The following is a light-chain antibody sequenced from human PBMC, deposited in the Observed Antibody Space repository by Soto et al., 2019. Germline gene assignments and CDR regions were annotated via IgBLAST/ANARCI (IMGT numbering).Light chain of an antibody. J-gene: IGLJ1*01. Sequence: QTVVTQPPSASGTPGQRVTISCSGSSSNLGSNYVYWYQHLPGAAPKLLIYINNQRASGVPDRFSGSKSGTSASLAISGLRSEDEADYFCATWDDSLSGYVFGTGTKLTVL. V-gene: IGLV1-47*02. CDR1: SSNLGSNY. CDR3: ATWDDSLSGYV. CDR2: INN.